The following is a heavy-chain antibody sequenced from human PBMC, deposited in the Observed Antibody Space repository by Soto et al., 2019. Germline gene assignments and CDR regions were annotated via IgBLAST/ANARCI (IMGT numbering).Heavy chain of an antibody. CDR1: GGSISSYY. D-gene: IGHD3-10*01. Sequence: PSETLSLTCTVSGGSISSYYWSWIRQPPGKGLEWIGYIYYSGSTNHNPSLKSRVTISVDTSKNQFSLKLSSVTAADTAVYYCARSSSGSYYKRAFDYWGQGTLVTVSS. CDR3: ARSSSGSYYKRAFDY. CDR2: IYYSGST. V-gene: IGHV4-59*08. J-gene: IGHJ4*02.